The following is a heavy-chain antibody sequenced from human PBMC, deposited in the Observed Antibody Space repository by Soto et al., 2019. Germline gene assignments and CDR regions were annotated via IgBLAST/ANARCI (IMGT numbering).Heavy chain of an antibody. V-gene: IGHV4-34*01. D-gene: IGHD5-18*01. CDR1: GGSFSGYY. J-gene: IGHJ4*02. Sequence: QVQLQQWGAGLLKPSETLSLTCAVYGGSFSGYYWSWIRQPPGKGLEWIGEINHSGSTNYNPSFKSRVTISVDTSKNQFSLKLSSVTAADTAVYYCARRGGYSYGPTYFDYWGQGTLVTVSS. CDR3: ARRGGYSYGPTYFDY. CDR2: INHSGST.